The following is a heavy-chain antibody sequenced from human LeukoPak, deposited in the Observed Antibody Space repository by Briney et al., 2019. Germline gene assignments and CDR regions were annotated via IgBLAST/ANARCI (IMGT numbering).Heavy chain of an antibody. V-gene: IGHV4-59*01. CDR1: GGSISSYY. D-gene: IGHD1-14*01. CDR2: IYYSGST. Sequence: PSETLSLTCTVSGGSISSYYWSWIRQPPGKGLEWIGYIYYSGSTNYNPSLKSRVTISVDTSKNQFSLKLSSVTAADTAVYYCARGGNRYYYYYMDVWGKGTTVTVSS. CDR3: ARGGNRYYYYYMDV. J-gene: IGHJ6*03.